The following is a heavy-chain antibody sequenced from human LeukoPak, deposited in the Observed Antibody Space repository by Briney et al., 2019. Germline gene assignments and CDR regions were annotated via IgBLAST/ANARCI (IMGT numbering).Heavy chain of an antibody. V-gene: IGHV3-48*02. CDR2: IINSGRAI. Sequence: GRSLRLSCEASGFVFSNYGMNWVRQAPGKGLEWVSKIINSGRAIYYADSVRGRFTVSRDNAKNSLYLQMDSLRDEDTAAYYCATADGGSSGYYVYWGQGTQVTVSS. J-gene: IGHJ4*02. CDR1: GFVFSNYG. CDR3: ATADGGSSGYYVY. D-gene: IGHD6-19*01.